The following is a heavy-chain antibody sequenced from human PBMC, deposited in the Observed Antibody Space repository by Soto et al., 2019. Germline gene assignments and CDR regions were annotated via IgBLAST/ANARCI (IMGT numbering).Heavy chain of an antibody. CDR1: GFTFSNYG. CDR3: ARDRQPSSYIGLDV. D-gene: IGHD4-4*01. CDR2: ISKDGSEE. V-gene: IGHV3-30*03. Sequence: QVQLVESGGGVVQPGRSLRLSCVVSGFTFSNYGMHWVRQAPGKGLEWVAVISKDGSEEYYADSVKGRFTVSRDNSRNTLYLQVNSLRTEDTAVYYCARDRQPSSYIGLDVWGQGTTVTVSS. J-gene: IGHJ6*02.